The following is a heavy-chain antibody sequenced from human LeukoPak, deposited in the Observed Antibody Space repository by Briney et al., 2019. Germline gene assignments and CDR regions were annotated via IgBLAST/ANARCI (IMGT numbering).Heavy chain of an antibody. CDR1: GFTFSSYS. V-gene: IGHV3-21*01. CDR2: ISYSSYYI. D-gene: IGHD3-22*01. J-gene: IGHJ4*02. Sequence: GGSLRLSCAASGFTFSSYSMSWVRQAPGKGLEWVSSISYSSYYIYYADSLKGRFTISRDNAKNSLYLQMNSLRAEDTAVYYCAGRLDSIGSLPNFDYWGQGTLVTVSS. CDR3: AGRLDSIGSLPNFDY.